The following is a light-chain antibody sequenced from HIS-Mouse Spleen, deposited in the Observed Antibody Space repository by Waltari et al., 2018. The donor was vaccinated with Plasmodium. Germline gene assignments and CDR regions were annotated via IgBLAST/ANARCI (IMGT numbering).Light chain of an antibody. CDR1: QSLLHSNGYNY. Sequence: DIVMTQSPLYLPVTPGEPASIPCRSRQSLLHSNGYNYLDWYLQKPGQSPQLLIYLGSNRASGVPDRFSGSGSGTDFTLKISRVEAEDVGVYYCMQALQTPRYTFGQGTKLEIK. CDR3: MQALQTPRYT. CDR2: LGS. J-gene: IGKJ2*01. V-gene: IGKV2-28*01.